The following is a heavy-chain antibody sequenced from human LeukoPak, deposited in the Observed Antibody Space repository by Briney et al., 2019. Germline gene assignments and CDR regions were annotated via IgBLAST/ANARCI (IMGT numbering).Heavy chain of an antibody. J-gene: IGHJ2*01. CDR2: IHYTGRA. Sequence: SETLSLTCSVSTDSMTSYYWSWIRQPPGKGLEWIGYIHYTGRANYNPSLKSRVSISVDTSKNQFSLKFSSVTAADTPVYFCARLHLYYDILTPRYFDLWGRGTLVTVSS. CDR3: ARLHLYYDILTPRYFDL. CDR1: TDSMTSYY. V-gene: IGHV4-59*08. D-gene: IGHD3-9*01.